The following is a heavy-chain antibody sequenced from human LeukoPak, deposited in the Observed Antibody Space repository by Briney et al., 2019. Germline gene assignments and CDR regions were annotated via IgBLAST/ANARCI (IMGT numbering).Heavy chain of an antibody. D-gene: IGHD6-19*01. J-gene: IGHJ4*02. CDR2: ISYDGSNK. CDR3: AKDGYSSGQGGYYFDY. Sequence: GGSLRLSCAASGFTFSSYGMHWVRQAPGKGLEWVAVISYDGSNKYYADSVKGRFTISRDNSKNTLYPQMNSLRAEDTAVYYCAKDGYSSGQGGYYFDYWGQGTLVTVSS. CDR1: GFTFSSYG. V-gene: IGHV3-30*18.